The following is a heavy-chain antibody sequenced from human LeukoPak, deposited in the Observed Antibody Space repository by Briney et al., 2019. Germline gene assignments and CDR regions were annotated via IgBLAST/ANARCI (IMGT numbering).Heavy chain of an antibody. D-gene: IGHD3-10*01. V-gene: IGHV3-30-3*01. CDR1: GLTFSSYA. Sequence: GGSLRLSCAASGLTFSSYAMHWVRQAPGKGLEWVAVISYDGSNKYYADFVKGRFTISRDNSKNTLYLQMNSLRAEDTAVYYCARDYYGSGSRFDYWGQGTLVTVSS. J-gene: IGHJ4*02. CDR3: ARDYYGSGSRFDY. CDR2: ISYDGSNK.